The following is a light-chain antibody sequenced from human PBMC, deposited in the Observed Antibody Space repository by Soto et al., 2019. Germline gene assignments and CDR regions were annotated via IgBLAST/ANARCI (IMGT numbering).Light chain of an antibody. Sequence: DIQLTQSPSLLSASVGDGVTIACRASQANGNYLAWYQQKPGKAPKLLIYAASTLQSGVPSRFSGSGSGTEFTLTISSLQPEDFATYYCQQLNSFPLTFGGGTKVEIK. CDR1: QANGNY. V-gene: IGKV1-9*01. CDR2: AAS. J-gene: IGKJ4*01. CDR3: QQLNSFPLT.